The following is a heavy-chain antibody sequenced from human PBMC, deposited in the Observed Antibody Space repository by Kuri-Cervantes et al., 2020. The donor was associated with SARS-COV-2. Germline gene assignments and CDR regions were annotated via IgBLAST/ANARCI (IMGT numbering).Heavy chain of an antibody. CDR2: IYHSGST. V-gene: IGHV4-38-2*02. CDR3: ARDPTTYGMDV. CDR1: GYSISSGYY. J-gene: IGHJ6*02. D-gene: IGHD1-7*01. Sequence: GSLRLSCAVSGYSISSGYYWGWIRQPPGKGLEWIGSIYHSGSTYYNPSLKSRVTISVDTSKNQFSLKLSSVTAADTAVYYCARDPTTYGMDVWGQGTMVTVSS.